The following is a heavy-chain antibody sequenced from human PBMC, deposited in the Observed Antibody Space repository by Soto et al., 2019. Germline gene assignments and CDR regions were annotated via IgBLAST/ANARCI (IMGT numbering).Heavy chain of an antibody. D-gene: IGHD3-3*01. Sequence: GGSLRLSCAASGFTFSNYAMTWVRQAPGKGLEWVSAISGSGGSTNYADSVKGRFTISRDNSKNTLYLQMNSLRAEDTAVYYCAKTVTYYDFWTPRYFDYWGQGTLVTVSS. V-gene: IGHV3-23*01. CDR1: GFTFSNYA. J-gene: IGHJ4*02. CDR3: AKTVTYYDFWTPRYFDY. CDR2: ISGSGGST.